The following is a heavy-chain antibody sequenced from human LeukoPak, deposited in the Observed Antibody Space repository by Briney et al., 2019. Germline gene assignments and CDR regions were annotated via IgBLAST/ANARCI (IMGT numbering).Heavy chain of an antibody. J-gene: IGHJ4*02. CDR2: IKSKTDGGTT. CDR3: TTGYSNYGDY. Sequence: GGSLRLSCVASGFTFSDHYMDWVRQAPGKGLEWVGRIKSKTDGGTTDYAAPVKGRFTISRDDSKNTLYLQMNSLKTEDTAVYYCTTGYSNYGDYWGQGTLVTVSS. D-gene: IGHD5-18*01. V-gene: IGHV3-15*01. CDR1: GFTFSDHY.